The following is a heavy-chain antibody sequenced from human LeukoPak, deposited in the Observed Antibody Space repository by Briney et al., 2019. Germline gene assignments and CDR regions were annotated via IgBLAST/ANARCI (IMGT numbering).Heavy chain of an antibody. CDR2: TYYSGST. CDR3: ATSYSSGSYYNILPDY. CDR1: GGSISSSSYY. D-gene: IGHD3-10*01. J-gene: IGHJ4*02. V-gene: IGHV4-39*01. Sequence: PSETLSLTCTVSGGSISSSSYYWGWIRQPPGKGLEWIGSTYYSGSTYYNPSLKSRVTISVDTSKNQFSLKLSSVTAADTAVYYCATSYSSGSYYNILPDYWGQGTLVTVSS.